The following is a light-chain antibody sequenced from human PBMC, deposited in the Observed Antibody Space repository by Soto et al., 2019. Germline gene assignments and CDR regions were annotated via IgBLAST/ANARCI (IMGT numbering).Light chain of an antibody. Sequence: EIVLTQSAATLSWSPGERATLSCWASQSVSSYLAWYQQKHGQAPRLLIYDASNRATGIPARFSGSGSGTDFNLTISSLEPEDFAVYYCQQRSNWPWTFGQGTKVDIK. J-gene: IGKJ1*01. CDR1: QSVSSY. CDR3: QQRSNWPWT. V-gene: IGKV3-11*01. CDR2: DAS.